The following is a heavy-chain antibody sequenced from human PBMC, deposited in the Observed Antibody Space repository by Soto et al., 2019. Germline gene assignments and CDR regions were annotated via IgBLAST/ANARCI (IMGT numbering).Heavy chain of an antibody. D-gene: IGHD6-6*01. Sequence: SVKVSCKASGCTFTSYGISWVRQAPGQGLEWMGWISGYNGNINYAQKLQGRVTMTTDTSTSTAYMELRSLRSDDTAVYYCARGSLAARADYWGQGTLVTVSS. CDR1: GCTFTSYG. CDR2: ISGYNGNI. V-gene: IGHV1-18*04. J-gene: IGHJ4*02. CDR3: ARGSLAARADY.